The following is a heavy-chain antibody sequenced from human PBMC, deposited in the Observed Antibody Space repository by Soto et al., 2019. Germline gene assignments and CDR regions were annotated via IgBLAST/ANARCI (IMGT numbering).Heavy chain of an antibody. CDR2: INAGNGNT. D-gene: IGHD3-3*01. Sequence: GASVKVSCKASGYTFTSYAMHWVRQAPGQRLEWMGWINAGNGNTKYSQKFQGRVTITRDTSASTAYMELSSLRSEDTAVYYCARALDDFWSGYYALGVYWGQGTLVTVSS. J-gene: IGHJ4*02. V-gene: IGHV1-3*01. CDR1: GYTFTSYA. CDR3: ARALDDFWSGYYALGVY.